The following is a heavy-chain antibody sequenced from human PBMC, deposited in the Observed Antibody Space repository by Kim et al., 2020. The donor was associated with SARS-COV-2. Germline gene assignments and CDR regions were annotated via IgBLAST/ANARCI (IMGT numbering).Heavy chain of an antibody. D-gene: IGHD3-22*01. J-gene: IGHJ3*02. CDR3: AKPWYDSSGYPEAFDI. Sequence: SLKSRVTISADMSKNQFSLRLSSVTASDTAIYYCAKPWYDSSGYPEAFDIWGQGTMVTVSS. V-gene: IGHV4-39*01.